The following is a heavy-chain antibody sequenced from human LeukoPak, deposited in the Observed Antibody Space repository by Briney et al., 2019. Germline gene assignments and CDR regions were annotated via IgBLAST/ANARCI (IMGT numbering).Heavy chain of an antibody. CDR3: ARRSGYYPY. Sequence: SETLSLTCTVYGGSFSGYYWSWIRQPPGKGLEWIGEINHSGSTNYNPSLKSRVTISVDTSKNQFSLKLSSVTAADTAVYYCARRSGYYPYWGQGTLVTVSS. V-gene: IGHV4-34*01. J-gene: IGHJ4*02. CDR2: INHSGST. D-gene: IGHD3-3*01. CDR1: GGSFSGYY.